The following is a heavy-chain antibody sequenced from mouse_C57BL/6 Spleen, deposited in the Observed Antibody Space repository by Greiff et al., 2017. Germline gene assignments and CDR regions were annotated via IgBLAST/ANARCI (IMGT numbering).Heavy chain of an antibody. D-gene: IGHD1-1*01. J-gene: IGHJ2*01. CDR3: ARNYGSSFDY. V-gene: IGHV1-59*01. Sequence: QVQLQQPGAELVRPGTSVKLSCKASGYTFTSYWMHWVKQRPGQGLEWIGVIDPSDSYTNYNQKFKGKDTLTVDTSSSTAYMQLSSLTSEDSAVYYCARNYGSSFDYWGQGTTLTVSS. CDR1: GYTFTSYW. CDR2: IDPSDSYT.